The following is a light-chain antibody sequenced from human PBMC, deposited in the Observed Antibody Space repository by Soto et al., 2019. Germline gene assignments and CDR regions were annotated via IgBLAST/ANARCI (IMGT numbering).Light chain of an antibody. J-gene: IGKJ2*01. Sequence: EILMTQSPATLSVSPGERATRSCRARQSISSELAWYQQKPGQPPRLLIYGASTRATGVPARFTGSGSGSDFTLTISGLQSEDFAVYYCQQGHNWPLTFGQGTRLEI. CDR2: GAS. CDR3: QQGHNWPLT. V-gene: IGKV3-15*01. CDR1: QSISSE.